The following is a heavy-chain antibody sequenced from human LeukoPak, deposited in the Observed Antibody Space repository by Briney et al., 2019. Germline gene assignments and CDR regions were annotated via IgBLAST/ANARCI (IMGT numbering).Heavy chain of an antibody. Sequence: TSETLSLTCTVSGGSISSSYWNWIRQPPGKGLEWIGYIYYSGSTNYNPSLKSRVTISVDTSKNQFSLKLNSVTAADTAVYYCASAGYSSSWYPFDYWGQGTLVTVSS. J-gene: IGHJ4*02. V-gene: IGHV4-59*08. D-gene: IGHD6-13*01. CDR2: IYYSGST. CDR1: GGSISSSY. CDR3: ASAGYSSSWYPFDY.